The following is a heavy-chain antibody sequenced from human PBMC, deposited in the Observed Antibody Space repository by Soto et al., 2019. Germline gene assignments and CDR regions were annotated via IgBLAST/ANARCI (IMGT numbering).Heavy chain of an antibody. D-gene: IGHD1-20*01. CDR3: ASNNWNRYENFDY. V-gene: IGHV3-7*01. CDR2: IKQDGSEK. Sequence: GGSLRLSCAASGFTFSSYWMSWVRQAPGKGLEWVANIKQDGSEKCYVDSVKGRFTISRDNAKNSLYLQMNSLRAEDTAVYYCASNNWNRYENFDYWGRGTLVTVSS. CDR1: GFTFSSYW. J-gene: IGHJ4*02.